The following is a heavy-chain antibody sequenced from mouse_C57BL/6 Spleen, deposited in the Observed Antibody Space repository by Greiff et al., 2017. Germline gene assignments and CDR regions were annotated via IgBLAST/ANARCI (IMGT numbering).Heavy chain of an antibody. D-gene: IGHD2-1*01. J-gene: IGHJ1*03. Sequence: VKLQESGPELVKPGASVKISCKASGYAFSSSWMNWVKQRPGKGLEWIGRIYPGDGDTNYNGKFKGKATLTADKSSSTAYMQLSSLTSADSAVYFCARCGVIHGNGDWYFDVWGTGTTVTVSS. CDR2: IYPGDGDT. CDR1: GYAFSSSW. V-gene: IGHV1-82*01. CDR3: ARCGVIHGNGDWYFDV.